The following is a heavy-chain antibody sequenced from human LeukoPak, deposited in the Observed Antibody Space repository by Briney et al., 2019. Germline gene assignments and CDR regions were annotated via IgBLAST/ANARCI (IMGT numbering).Heavy chain of an antibody. J-gene: IGHJ4*02. CDR3: ARDRPNYYGSGSYYIPFDY. D-gene: IGHD3-10*01. CDR2: INSDGSST. V-gene: IGHV3-74*01. CDR1: GSTFSSYW. Sequence: GGSLRLSCAASGSTFSSYWMHWVRQAPGKGLVWVSRINSDGSSTSYADSVKGRFTISRDNAKNTLYLQMNSLRAEDTAVYYCARDRPNYYGSGSYYIPFDYWGQGTLVTVSS.